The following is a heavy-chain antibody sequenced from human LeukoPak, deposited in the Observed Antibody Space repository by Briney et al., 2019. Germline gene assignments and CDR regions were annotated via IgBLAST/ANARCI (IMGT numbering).Heavy chain of an antibody. V-gene: IGHV3-21*01. CDR1: GFTLSSYS. CDR2: ISSSSSYI. Sequence: PGGSLRLPCAASGFTLSSYSMNWVRQAPGKGLEWVSSISSSSSYIYYADSVKGRFTISRDNAKNSLYLQMNSLRAEDTAVYYCARSMGSYYYYGMDVWGQGTTVTVSS. CDR3: ARSMGSYYYYGMDV. J-gene: IGHJ6*02. D-gene: IGHD2/OR15-2a*01.